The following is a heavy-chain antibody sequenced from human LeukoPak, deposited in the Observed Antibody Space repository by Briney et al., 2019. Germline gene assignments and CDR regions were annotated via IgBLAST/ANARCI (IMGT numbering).Heavy chain of an antibody. CDR1: GGNFSYYG. V-gene: IGHV1-69*13. CDR2: IIPRFGTT. Sequence: SVKVSCKASGGNFSYYGISWVRQAPGQGLEWMGGIIPRFGTTNYAQNFQGRVTITADESTNITNMELSSLRSEDTAVYYCARVPIFDWTNPYKSPFDSWGQGTLVTVSS. J-gene: IGHJ4*02. D-gene: IGHD3-9*01. CDR3: ARVPIFDWTNPYKSPFDS.